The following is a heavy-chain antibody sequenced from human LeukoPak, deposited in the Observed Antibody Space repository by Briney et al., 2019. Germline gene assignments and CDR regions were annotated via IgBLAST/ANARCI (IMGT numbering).Heavy chain of an antibody. D-gene: IGHD1-26*01. J-gene: IGHJ4*02. Sequence: GGSLRLSCAASGFTFSSYDMHWVRQATGKGLEWVSAIGVAANTFYSGSVKGRFTISRENAKNSLYLLMSSLRAEDTAVYYCARQNTPHGNFDYWGQETLVTVSS. CDR2: IGVAANT. V-gene: IGHV3-13*01. CDR3: ARQNTPHGNFDY. CDR1: GFTFSSYD.